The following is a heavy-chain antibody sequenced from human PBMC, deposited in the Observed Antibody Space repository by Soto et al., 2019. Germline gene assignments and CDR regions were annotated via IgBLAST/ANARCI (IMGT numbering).Heavy chain of an antibody. CDR2: ISAYNGNT. J-gene: IGHJ6*02. V-gene: IGHV1-18*01. Sequence: QVQRVQSGAEVKKPGASVKVSCKASGYTFTSYVISWVRQAPGQGLEWMGWISAYNGNTNYAQKLQGRVTMTTDTSTSTAYMELRSLRSDDTAMYYCASYREQLVLYGMDVWGQGTTVTVSS. D-gene: IGHD6-13*01. CDR3: ASYREQLVLYGMDV. CDR1: GYTFTSYV.